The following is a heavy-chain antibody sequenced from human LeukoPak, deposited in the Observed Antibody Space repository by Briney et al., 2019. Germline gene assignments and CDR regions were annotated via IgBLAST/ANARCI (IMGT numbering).Heavy chain of an antibody. CDR3: AREGTFNNWFDP. Sequence: GGSLRLSWAASGFTFSSYAMHWVRQAPGKGLEWVAVISYDGSNKYYADSVKGRFTISRDNSKNTLYLQMNSLRAEDTAVYYCAREGTFNNWFDPWGQGTLVTVSS. CDR2: ISYDGSNK. V-gene: IGHV3-30*01. CDR1: GFTFSSYA. D-gene: IGHD1-14*01. J-gene: IGHJ5*02.